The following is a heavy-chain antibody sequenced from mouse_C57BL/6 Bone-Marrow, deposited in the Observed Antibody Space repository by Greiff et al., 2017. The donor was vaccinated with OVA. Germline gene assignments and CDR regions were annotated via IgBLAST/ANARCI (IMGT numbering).Heavy chain of an antibody. CDR3: ARYGAAQATEFDY. CDR1: GFNIKDYY. D-gene: IGHD3-2*02. CDR2: IDPEDGDP. J-gene: IGHJ2*01. Sequence: EVKLQESGAELVKPGASVKLSCTASGFNIKDYYMHWVKQRTEQGLEWIGRIDPEDGDPKYAPKFQGQATLTADTSSNTAYLQLSSLTSEDTAVDYCARYGAAQATEFDYWGQGTTLTVSS. V-gene: IGHV14-2*01.